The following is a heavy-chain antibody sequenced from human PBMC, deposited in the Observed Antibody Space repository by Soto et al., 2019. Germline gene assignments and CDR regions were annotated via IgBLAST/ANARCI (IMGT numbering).Heavy chain of an antibody. V-gene: IGHV4-30-4*01. CDR3: ARVVDAAMLS. CDR2: ISYSGST. Sequence: QVQLQESGPGLVKPSQTLSLTCTVSGGSISSGDYDWTWIRQPPGKGLEWIGYISYSGSTYYNPSLKSRVTIPIDTSKNQMSLKLSSVTAADTAVYYCARVVDAAMLSWGQGTLVTVSS. J-gene: IGHJ4*02. D-gene: IGHD5-18*01. CDR1: GGSISSGDYD.